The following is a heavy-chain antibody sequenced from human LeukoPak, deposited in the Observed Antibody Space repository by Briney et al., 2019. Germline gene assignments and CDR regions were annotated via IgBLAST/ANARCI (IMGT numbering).Heavy chain of an antibody. CDR2: MNPNSGNK. V-gene: IGHV1-8*01. D-gene: IGHD6-19*01. CDR3: ARGPQWRGDYYYMGV. CDR1: GYSFTNFD. J-gene: IGHJ6*03. Sequence: GASVNVSCKASGYSFTNFDINWVRQATGQGLEWMGWMNPNSGNKGYAQKFQGRVTMTMNTSITTAYMELSSLRSEDTAVYYCARGPQWRGDYYYMGVWGRGTTVTVSS.